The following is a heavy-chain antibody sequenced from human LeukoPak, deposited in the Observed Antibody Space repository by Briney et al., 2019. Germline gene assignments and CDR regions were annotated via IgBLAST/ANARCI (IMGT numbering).Heavy chain of an antibody. D-gene: IGHD2-2*01. J-gene: IGHJ4*02. Sequence: PGGSLRLSCAASGFTFSSYSMNWVRQAPGKGLEWVSYISSSSSTIYYADSVRGRFTISRDSAKNSLYLQMNSLRAEDTAVYYCARDSEYCSSTSCSNFDYWGQGTLVTVSS. CDR2: ISSSSSTI. CDR1: GFTFSSYS. V-gene: IGHV3-48*04. CDR3: ARDSEYCSSTSCSNFDY.